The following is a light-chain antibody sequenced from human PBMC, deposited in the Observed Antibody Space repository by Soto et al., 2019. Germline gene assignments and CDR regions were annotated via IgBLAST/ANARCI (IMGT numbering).Light chain of an antibody. CDR1: SSDVGGYDF. Sequence: QSALTQPASVSGAPGQSITISCTGTSSDVGGYDFVSWYQHHPGKVPKLIIYDVNNRPSGLSNRFSGSKSGNTASLTISGLQTDDDADYYCISYTNSHTRVFGTGTKLTVL. J-gene: IGLJ1*01. V-gene: IGLV2-14*01. CDR3: ISYTNSHTRV. CDR2: DVN.